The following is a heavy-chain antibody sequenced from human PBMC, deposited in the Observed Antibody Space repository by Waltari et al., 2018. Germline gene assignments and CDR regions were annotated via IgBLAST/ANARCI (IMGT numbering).Heavy chain of an antibody. CDR3: AREWGVMIGTAGFYFDY. V-gene: IGHV3-9*01. CDR1: GFNFDNYG. D-gene: IGHD3-22*01. Sequence: EVQLVESGGTLVQPGRSLRLSCAASGFNFDNYGMHWVRQVPGKGLEWVSGISWNSGSIGYADSVKGRFTISRDNVKNSLYLQMNSLRAEDTAVYYCAREWGVMIGTAGFYFDYWAQGTLVTVSS. J-gene: IGHJ4*02. CDR2: ISWNSGSI.